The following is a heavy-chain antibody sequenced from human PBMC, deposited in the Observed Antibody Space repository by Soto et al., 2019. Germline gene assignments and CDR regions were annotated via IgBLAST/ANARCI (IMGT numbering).Heavy chain of an antibody. CDR1: GGSISSGDYY. CDR2: IHYSGST. V-gene: IGHV4-30-4*01. Sequence: PSETLSLTCTVSGGSISSGDYYWSWIRQPPGKGLEWIGYIHYSGSTYHNPSLKSRVTISVDTSKNQFSLKLTSVTAADTAVYYCGRAHRYLQQLLHYYYSMDVRGQGTTVTGSS. D-gene: IGHD6-13*01. J-gene: IGHJ6*02. CDR3: GRAHRYLQQLLHYYYSMDV.